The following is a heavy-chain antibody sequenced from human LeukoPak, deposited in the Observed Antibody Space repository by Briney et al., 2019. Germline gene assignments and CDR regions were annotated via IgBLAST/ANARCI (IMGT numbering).Heavy chain of an antibody. CDR3: ARIGMENFYDL. Sequence: GGSLRLSCAASGFTFSGFSMHWIRQAPGRGLEYVSAINGNGDKTFYTDSVRGRFTIFRDNSKNTLFLQMGSLRGEDTALYFCARIGMENFYDLWGQGTLVTVSS. V-gene: IGHV3-64*02. J-gene: IGHJ5*02. CDR2: INGNGDKT. CDR1: GFTFSGFS. D-gene: IGHD2/OR15-2a*01.